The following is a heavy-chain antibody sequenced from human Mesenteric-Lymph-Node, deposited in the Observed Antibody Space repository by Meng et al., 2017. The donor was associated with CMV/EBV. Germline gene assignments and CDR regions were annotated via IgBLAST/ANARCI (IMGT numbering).Heavy chain of an antibody. CDR3: ARPHYYGSGSSPWFDP. CDR1: GGSISSSSYY. Sequence: QLQLQESGPGLVKPSEALSLTCTVPGGSISSSSYYWGWIRQPPGKGLEWIGSIYYSGSTYYNPSLKSRVTISVDTSKNQLSLKLSSVTAANTAVYYCARPHYYGSGSSPWFDPWGQGTLVTVSS. D-gene: IGHD3-10*01. CDR2: IYYSGST. V-gene: IGHV4-39*01. J-gene: IGHJ5*02.